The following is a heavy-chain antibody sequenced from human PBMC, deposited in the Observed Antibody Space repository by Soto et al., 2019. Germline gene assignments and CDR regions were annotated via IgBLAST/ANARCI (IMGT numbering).Heavy chain of an antibody. J-gene: IGHJ4*02. CDR3: ARVDPRGVAVVRDY. D-gene: IGHD3-10*01. CDR2: ISGFNGQT. CDR1: GNTFASHG. V-gene: IGHV1-18*01. Sequence: ASVKVSCKASGNTFASHGFSWVRQAPGQGLEWMGWISGFNGQTNYALKFQGRVTLTTDASTSTAYMELRSLRSDDTAVYFCARVDPRGVAVVRDYWGQGTLVTVSS.